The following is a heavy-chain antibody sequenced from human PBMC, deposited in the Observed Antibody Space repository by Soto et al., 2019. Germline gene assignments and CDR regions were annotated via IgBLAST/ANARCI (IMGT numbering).Heavy chain of an antibody. CDR2: TYYRSRWYN. Sequence: QVQLQESGPGLVKPSQTLSLTCAISGDSVSSNSAAWNWIRLSPSRGLEWLARTYYRSRWYNDYAVSVSSRITVNPDTSKNQFSLQLTSVPPEDTAVYYCAGTTSHQWYYMDVWGKGTTVTVSS. CDR3: AGTTSHQWYYMDV. V-gene: IGHV6-1*01. J-gene: IGHJ6*03. CDR1: GDSVSSNSAA. D-gene: IGHD1-7*01.